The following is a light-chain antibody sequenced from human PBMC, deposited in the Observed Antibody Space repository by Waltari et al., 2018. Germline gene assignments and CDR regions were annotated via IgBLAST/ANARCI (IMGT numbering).Light chain of an antibody. Sequence: QSALTQPRSVSGSPGQSVTISCTGTSSGVGGYNYVSWYQQHPGKAPKLMIYDVRKRPSGVPDRFSGSKSGNTASLTISGLQAEDEADYYCCSYAGSYTLVFGGGTKLTVL. V-gene: IGLV2-11*01. CDR1: SSGVGGYNY. J-gene: IGLJ3*02. CDR3: CSYAGSYTLV. CDR2: DVR.